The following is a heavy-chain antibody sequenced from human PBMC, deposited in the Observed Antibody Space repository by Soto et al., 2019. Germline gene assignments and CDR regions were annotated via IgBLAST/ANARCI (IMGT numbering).Heavy chain of an antibody. CDR3: ARGAPPFDD. J-gene: IGHJ4*02. Sequence: EVQLVQSGGGLVQPGGSLRLSCAASGLTLSDHYMDWVRQTPGKGLEWICRSRNKLIGYTAEYAASVKGRFTISRDDSKNSLYLQMNSLRTDDTAVYYCARGAPPFDDWGQGTLVTVSS. CDR2: SRNKLIGYTA. V-gene: IGHV3-72*01. CDR1: GLTLSDHY.